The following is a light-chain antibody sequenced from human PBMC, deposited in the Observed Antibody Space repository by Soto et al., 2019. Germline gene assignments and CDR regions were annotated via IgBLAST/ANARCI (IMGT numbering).Light chain of an antibody. CDR2: VVS. CDR3: LQHDTYPLT. CDR1: QGIRND. Sequence: DIQMTQSPSSLSASVGDRVTITCRASQGIRNDLLGWYQQKPGKAPKCLIYVVSSLQSGVPSRFSGSGSGKEFTLTISSLQPEDFATYYCLQHDTYPLTFGQGTKVEIK. V-gene: IGKV1-17*01. J-gene: IGKJ1*01.